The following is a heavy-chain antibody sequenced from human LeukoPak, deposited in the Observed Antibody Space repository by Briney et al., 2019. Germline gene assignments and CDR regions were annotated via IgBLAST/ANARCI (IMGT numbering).Heavy chain of an antibody. CDR2: IKQDGSEK. CDR3: ARDISFGRHYDFWSGYYYYGMDV. V-gene: IGHV3-7*01. CDR1: GFTFSSYW. Sequence: GGSLRLSCAASGFTFSSYWMSWVRQAPGKGLEWVANIKQDGSEKYYVDSVKGRFTISRDNAKNSLYLQMNSLRAEDTAVYYCARDISFGRHYDFWSGYYYYGMDVWGQGTTVTVSS. D-gene: IGHD3-3*01. J-gene: IGHJ6*02.